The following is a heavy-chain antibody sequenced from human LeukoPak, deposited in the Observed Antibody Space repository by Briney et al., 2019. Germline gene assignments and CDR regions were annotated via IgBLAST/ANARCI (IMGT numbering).Heavy chain of an antibody. J-gene: IGHJ3*02. V-gene: IGHV1-46*01. CDR2: INPSGGST. D-gene: IGHD6-19*01. CDR3: TSSGSVADAFDI. Sequence: ASVKVSCKVSGYAFTSYYMHWVRQAPGQGLEWMGIINPSGGSTSYAQKFQGRVTMTRDTSTSTVYMELSSLRSEDTAVYYCTSSGSVADAFDIWGQGTMVTVSS. CDR1: GYAFTSYY.